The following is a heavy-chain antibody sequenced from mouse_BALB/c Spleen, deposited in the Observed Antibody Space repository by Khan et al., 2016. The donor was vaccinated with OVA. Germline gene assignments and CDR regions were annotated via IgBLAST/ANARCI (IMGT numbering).Heavy chain of an antibody. CDR1: GYSITSEYA. D-gene: IGHD2-4*01. CDR2: INYSGNT. Sequence: EVQLQESGPGLVKPSQSLSLTCTVTGYSITSEYAWNWIRQFPGNKLEWMGYINYSGNTRFNPSLKSRTSITRDTSKNQFFLHLNSVTTEDTATYYCARKDYYDYDPSPYWGQGTLVNVSA. V-gene: IGHV3-2*02. CDR3: ARKDYYDYDPSPY. J-gene: IGHJ3*01.